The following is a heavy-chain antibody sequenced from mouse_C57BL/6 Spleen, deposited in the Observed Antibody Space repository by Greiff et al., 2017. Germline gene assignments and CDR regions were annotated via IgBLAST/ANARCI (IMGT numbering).Heavy chain of an antibody. CDR1: GFTFSSYA. V-gene: IGHV5-4*03. CDR3: ARAGGDYGYDVDY. Sequence: EVMLVESGGGLVKPGGSLKLSCAASGFTFSSYAMSWVRQTPEKRLEWVATISDGGSYTYYPDNVKGRFTISRDNAKNNLYLQMSHLKSEDTAMYYCARAGGDYGYDVDYWGQGTTLTVSS. CDR2: ISDGGSYT. D-gene: IGHD2-2*01. J-gene: IGHJ2*01.